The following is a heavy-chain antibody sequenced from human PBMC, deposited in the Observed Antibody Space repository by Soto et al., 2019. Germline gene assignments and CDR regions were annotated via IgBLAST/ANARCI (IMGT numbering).Heavy chain of an antibody. D-gene: IGHD1-7*01. CDR1: GYTFTNNV. Sequence: ASVKVSCKASGYTFTNNVIHWLRQAPGQTLEWMGWIHTAKVNTKYSQKFEARVTLTRDTAASTAYMELNSLRSDDTAVYYCARDPIWTYTWNYARLNYLEPWGQGTLGTFSS. V-gene: IGHV1-3*04. J-gene: IGHJ5*02. CDR3: ARDPIWTYTWNYARLNYLEP. CDR2: IHTAKVNT.